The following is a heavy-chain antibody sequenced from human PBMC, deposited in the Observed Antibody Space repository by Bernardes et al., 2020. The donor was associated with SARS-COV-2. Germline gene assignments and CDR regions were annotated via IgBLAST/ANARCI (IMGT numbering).Heavy chain of an antibody. D-gene: IGHD2-2*01. CDR3: ARDPPDCSSTSCYLRYAFDI. Sequence: GSLRLSCAASGFTFSSYSMNWVRQAPGKGLEWVSYISSSSSTIYYADSVKGRFTISRDNAKNSLYLQMNSLRAEDTAVYYCARDPPDCSSTSCYLRYAFDIWGQGTMVTVSS. CDR1: GFTFSSYS. J-gene: IGHJ3*02. V-gene: IGHV3-48*04. CDR2: ISSSSSTI.